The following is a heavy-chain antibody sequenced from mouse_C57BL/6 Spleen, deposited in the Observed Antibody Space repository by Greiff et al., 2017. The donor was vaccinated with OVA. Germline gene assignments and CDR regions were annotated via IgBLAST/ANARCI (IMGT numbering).Heavy chain of an antibody. Sequence: QVQLQQPGAELVKPGASVKLSCKASGYTFTSYWMQWVKQRPGQGLEWIGEIDPSDSYTNYTQKFKGKATLTVDTSSSTAYMQLSSLTAEDSAVYCCARGSGGRGGMGYWGQGTSATVAS. CDR2: IDPSDSYT. V-gene: IGHV1-50*01. CDR1: GYTFTSYW. CDR3: ARGSGGRGGMGY. D-gene: IGHD1-3*01. J-gene: IGHJ4*01.